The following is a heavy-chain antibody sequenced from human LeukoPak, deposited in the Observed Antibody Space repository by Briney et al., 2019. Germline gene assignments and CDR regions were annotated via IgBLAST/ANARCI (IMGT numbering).Heavy chain of an antibody. D-gene: IGHD3-10*01. Sequence: PGGSLRLSCAASGFTFSSYAMSWVRQAPGKGLEWVSAISGSGGSTYYADSVKGRFTISRDNSKNTLYLQTNSLRAEDTAVYYCASDITMVRGVFFQHWGQGTLVTVSS. J-gene: IGHJ1*01. CDR3: ASDITMVRGVFFQH. CDR1: GFTFSSYA. CDR2: ISGSGGST. V-gene: IGHV3-23*01.